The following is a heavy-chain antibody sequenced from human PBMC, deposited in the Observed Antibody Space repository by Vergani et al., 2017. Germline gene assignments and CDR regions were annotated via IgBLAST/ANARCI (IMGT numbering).Heavy chain of an antibody. D-gene: IGHD4-17*01. CDR1: GGSISSYY. Sequence: QVQLQESGPGLVKPSETLSLTCTVSGGSISSYYWSWIRQPPGKGLEWIGYIYYSGSTNYNPSLKSRVTISVDTSKNQFSLKLSSVTAADTAVYYCARDYGDYARYFQHWGQGTLVTVSS. V-gene: IGHV4-59*12. J-gene: IGHJ1*01. CDR3: ARDYGDYARYFQH. CDR2: IYYSGST.